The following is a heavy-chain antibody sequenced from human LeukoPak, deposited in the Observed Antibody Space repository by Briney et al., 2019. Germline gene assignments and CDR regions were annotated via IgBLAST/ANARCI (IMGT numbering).Heavy chain of an antibody. CDR2: IYYSGST. J-gene: IGHJ5*02. CDR1: GGSISSYY. Sequence: SETLSLTCTVSGGSISSYYWSWIRQPPGKGLEWIGYIYYSGSTNYNPSLKGRVTISVDTSKNQFSLKLSSVTAADTAVYYCARTLWRYYDSSGYYYWFDPWGQGTLVTVSS. CDR3: ARTLWRYYDSSGYYYWFDP. V-gene: IGHV4-59*01. D-gene: IGHD3-22*01.